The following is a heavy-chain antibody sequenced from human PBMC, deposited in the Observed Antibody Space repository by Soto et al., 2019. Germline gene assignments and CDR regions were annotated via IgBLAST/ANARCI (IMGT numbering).Heavy chain of an antibody. J-gene: IGHJ6*03. CDR1: GGSISSYY. CDR3: ARDPLYCSGGSCYSSYMDV. D-gene: IGHD2-15*01. CDR2: IYYSGST. Sequence: PSETLSLTCTVSGGSISSYYWSWIRQPPGKGLEWIGYIYYSGSTNYNPSLKSRVTISVDTSKNQFSLKLSSVTAADTAVYYCARDPLYCSGGSCYSSYMDVWGKGTTVTVSS. V-gene: IGHV4-59*01.